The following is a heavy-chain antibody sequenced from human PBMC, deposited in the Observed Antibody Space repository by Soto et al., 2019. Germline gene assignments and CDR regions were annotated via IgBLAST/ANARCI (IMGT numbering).Heavy chain of an antibody. J-gene: IGHJ6*02. Sequence: GXSVKVSCKASGYTFTSYGISWVRQAPGQGLEWMGWISAYNGNTNYAQKLQGRVTMTTDTSTSTAYMELRSLRSDDTAVYYCASRYSLHHTNHYGMDVWGQGTTVTVSS. CDR2: ISAYNGNT. CDR1: GYTFTSYG. V-gene: IGHV1-18*04. CDR3: ASRYSLHHTNHYGMDV. D-gene: IGHD5-18*01.